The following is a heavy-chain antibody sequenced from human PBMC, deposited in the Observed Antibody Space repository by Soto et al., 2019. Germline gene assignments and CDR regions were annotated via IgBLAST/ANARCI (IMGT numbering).Heavy chain of an antibody. Sequence: PGESLKISCKGSGYSFTSYWISWVRQMPGEGLEWMGRIDPSDSSTNYSPSFQGHVTISADKSISTAYLQWSSLKASDTAMYYCARQYIAAARYYYGMDVWGQGTTVTVSS. CDR3: ARQYIAAARYYYGMDV. CDR2: IDPSDSST. CDR1: GYSFTSYW. V-gene: IGHV5-10-1*01. J-gene: IGHJ6*02. D-gene: IGHD6-13*01.